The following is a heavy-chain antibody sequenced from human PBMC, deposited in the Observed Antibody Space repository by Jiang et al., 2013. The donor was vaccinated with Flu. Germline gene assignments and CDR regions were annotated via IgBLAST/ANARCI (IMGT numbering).Heavy chain of an antibody. D-gene: IGHD2-15*01. CDR3: ARVKCSGGSCYSEVFDY. J-gene: IGHJ4*02. V-gene: IGHV3-21*01. CDR2: ISSSSSYI. CDR1: GFTFSSYS. Sequence: QLVESGGGLVKPGGSLRLSCAASGFTFSSYSMNWVRQAPGKGLEWVSSISSSSSYIYYADSVKGRFTISRDNAKNSLYLQMNSLRAEDTAVYYCARVKCSGGSCYSEVFDYWGQGTLVTVSS.